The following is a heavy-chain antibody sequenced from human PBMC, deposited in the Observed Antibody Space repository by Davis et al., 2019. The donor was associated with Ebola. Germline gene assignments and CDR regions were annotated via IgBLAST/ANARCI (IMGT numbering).Heavy chain of an antibody. J-gene: IGHJ5*02. CDR3: ARVQTGYYFDSSDSPSRFAP. CDR1: GGTFSSFA. CDR2: IIPMFRSP. Sequence: SVKVSCKSSGGTFSSFAVGWVRQAPGQGLEWMGGIIPMFRSPNYAQKFQDRVTITADESTRTVYLELSSLRSEDTAVYYCARVQTGYYFDSSDSPSRFAPWGQGTLVTVSS. D-gene: IGHD3-22*01. V-gene: IGHV1-69*13.